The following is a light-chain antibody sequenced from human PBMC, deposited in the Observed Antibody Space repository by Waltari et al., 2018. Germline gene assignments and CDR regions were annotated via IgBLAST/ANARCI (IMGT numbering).Light chain of an antibody. CDR1: TSDIGVYNH. CDR3: SSYTGSSTSVV. J-gene: IGLJ2*01. Sequence: QSALTQPASVSGSPGQSIPLSCTGTTSDIGVYNHVSWYKQHPGKAPKLMIYDVTKRPSGVSKRFSGSKSGNTASLTISGLQAEDEADYYCSSYTGSSTSVVFGGGTKLTVL. CDR2: DVT. V-gene: IGLV2-14*03.